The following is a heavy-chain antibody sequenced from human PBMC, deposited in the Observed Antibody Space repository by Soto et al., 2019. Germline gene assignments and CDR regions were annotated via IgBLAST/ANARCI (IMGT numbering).Heavy chain of an antibody. CDR1: GFTFSRHG. J-gene: IGHJ4*02. Sequence: QVQFVESGGGVVQPGTSLRLSCAASGFTFSRHGMHWVRQTPGKGLEWLAVILNDASGHWYADSVKGRFTISRDNFENSLYLQMNGLRLEDTAMYYCARDDYNPDNGFDYWGQGTLVTVSS. CDR3: ARDDYNPDNGFDY. D-gene: IGHD3-16*01. CDR2: ILNDASGH. V-gene: IGHV3-33*01.